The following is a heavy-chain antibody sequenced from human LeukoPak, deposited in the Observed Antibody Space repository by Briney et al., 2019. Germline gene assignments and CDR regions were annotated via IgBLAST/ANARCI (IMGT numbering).Heavy chain of an antibody. V-gene: IGHV1-2*06. D-gene: IGHD1-26*01. CDR1: GYTFTGYY. J-gene: IGHJ4*02. CDR3: ARVGPWQLLNFDY. Sequence: ASVKVSCKASGYTFTGYYMHWLRQAPGQGLEWMGRINPNSGGTNYAQKFQGRVTMTRDTSISTAYMELSRLRSDDTAVYYRARVGPWQLLNFDYWGQGTLVTVSS. CDR2: INPNSGGT.